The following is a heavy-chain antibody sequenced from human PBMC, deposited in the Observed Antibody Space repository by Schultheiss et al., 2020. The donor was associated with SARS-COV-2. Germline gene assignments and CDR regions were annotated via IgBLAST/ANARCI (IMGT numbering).Heavy chain of an antibody. J-gene: IGHJ4*02. Sequence: GGSLRLSCAASGFTFNSYGMHWVRQAPGKGLEWVAVISYDGSNKYYADSVKGRFTMSRDNSKNTLYLQMNSLRAEDTAVYYCARAQVARGWLQLGPSDYWGQGTLVTVSS. CDR1: GFTFNSYG. CDR2: ISYDGSNK. D-gene: IGHD5-24*01. CDR3: ARAQVARGWLQLGPSDY. V-gene: IGHV3-30*03.